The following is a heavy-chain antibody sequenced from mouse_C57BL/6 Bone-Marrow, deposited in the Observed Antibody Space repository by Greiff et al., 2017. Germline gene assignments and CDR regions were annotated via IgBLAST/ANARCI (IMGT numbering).Heavy chain of an antibody. Sequence: VQLQQSGPELVKPGDSVKISCKASGYSFTGYFMNWVMQSHGKSLEWIGRINPYNGDTFYNQKFKGKATLTVDKSSSTAHMELRSLTSEDSAVYYYAREEICYYGSSQYYYAMDYWGQGTSVTVSS. J-gene: IGHJ4*01. D-gene: IGHD1-1*01. CDR3: AREEICYYGSSQYYYAMDY. CDR2: INPYNGDT. V-gene: IGHV1-20*01. CDR1: GYSFTGYF.